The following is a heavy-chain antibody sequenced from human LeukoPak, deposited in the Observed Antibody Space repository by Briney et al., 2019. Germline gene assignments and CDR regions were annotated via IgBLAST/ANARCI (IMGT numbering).Heavy chain of an antibody. Sequence: GGSLRLSCAASGFNFNSYSMNWVRQAPGKGLEWVSSISSSSSYIYYADSVKGRFTISRDNAKNSLYLQMNSLRAEDTAVYYCARGGVVTAIDYWGQGTLVTVSS. CDR3: ARGGVVTAIDY. CDR2: ISSSSSYI. J-gene: IGHJ4*02. CDR1: GFNFNSYS. V-gene: IGHV3-21*01. D-gene: IGHD2-21*02.